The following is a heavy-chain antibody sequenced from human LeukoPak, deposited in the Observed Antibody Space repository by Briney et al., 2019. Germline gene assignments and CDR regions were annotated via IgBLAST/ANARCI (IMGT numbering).Heavy chain of an antibody. J-gene: IGHJ4*02. CDR2: IYTSGST. V-gene: IGHV4-61*02. CDR1: GGSISSGSYY. CDR3: ASRIIYDSSGYYGDY. Sequence: PSETLSLTCTVSGGSISSGSYYWSWIRQPAGKGLEWIGRIYTSGSTNYNPSLKSRVTISVDTSKNQFSLKLSSVTAADTAVYYCASRIIYDSSGYYGDYWGQGPWSPSPQ. D-gene: IGHD3-22*01.